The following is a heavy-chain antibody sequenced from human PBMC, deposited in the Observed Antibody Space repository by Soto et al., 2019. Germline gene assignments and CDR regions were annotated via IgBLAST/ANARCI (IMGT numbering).Heavy chain of an antibody. Sequence: ASVKVSCKASGYTFASYGISWVRQAPGQGLEWMGWIGAYNGDTNYAQKFRGRVTMTTDTSTTTAYMELSSLRSDDTAVYYCARGPTYYYDSSGHLYNWFDPWGQGTLVTVSS. CDR1: GYTFASYG. D-gene: IGHD3-22*01. CDR3: ARGPTYYYDSSGHLYNWFDP. CDR2: IGAYNGDT. V-gene: IGHV1-18*01. J-gene: IGHJ5*02.